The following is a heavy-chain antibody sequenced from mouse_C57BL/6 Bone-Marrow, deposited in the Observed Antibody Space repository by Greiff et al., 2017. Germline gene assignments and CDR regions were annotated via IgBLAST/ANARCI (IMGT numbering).Heavy chain of an antibody. J-gene: IGHJ3*01. Sequence: EVQLMESVPCRSHPSPPLPLPWSATGYSSTIAYWHWIPNSPGNKLEYMGYISYSVSTYYNPSLNSRISITRDTSKNQYYLQLNSGTTEDTATYYCASRARNTLRIGGWGDVSLVSVS. CDR2: ISYSVST. CDR1: GYSSTIAY. D-gene: IGHD1-1*02. CDR3: ASRARNTLRIGG. V-gene: IGHV3-8*01.